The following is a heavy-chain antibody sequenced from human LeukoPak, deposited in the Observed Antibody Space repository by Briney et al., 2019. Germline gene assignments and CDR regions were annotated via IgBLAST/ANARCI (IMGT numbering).Heavy chain of an antibody. CDR1: GFTFSNYE. J-gene: IGHJ5*02. V-gene: IGHV3-48*03. CDR3: AREWGYSYDL. CDR2: ICSSGTTI. D-gene: IGHD5-18*01. Sequence: GGSLRLSCAASGFTFSNYEINWVPHAPGKGLEWVSYICSSGTTIYYADSVKGRFTISRDNAKNSLYLQMNSLRVEDTDVYYCAREWGYSYDLWGQGTMVTVSS.